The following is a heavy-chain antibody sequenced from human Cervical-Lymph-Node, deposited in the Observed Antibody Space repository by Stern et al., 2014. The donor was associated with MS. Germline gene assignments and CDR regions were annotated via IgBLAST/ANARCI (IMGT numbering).Heavy chain of an antibody. CDR3: ATAPKYCSGGSCYFRAFDI. V-gene: IGHV1-24*01. J-gene: IGHJ3*02. Sequence: QVQLLQPGAEVKKPGASVKVSCKVSGYTLTELSMHWVRQAPGKGLEWMGGFDPEDGETIYAQKFQGRVTMTEDTSTDTAYMELSSLRSEDTAVYYCATAPKYCSGGSCYFRAFDIWGQGTMVTVSS. CDR1: GYTLTELS. D-gene: IGHD2-15*01. CDR2: FDPEDGET.